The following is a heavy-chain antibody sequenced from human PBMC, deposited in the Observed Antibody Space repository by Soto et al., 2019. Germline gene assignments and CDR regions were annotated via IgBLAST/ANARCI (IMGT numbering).Heavy chain of an antibody. CDR1: GYSFTSYW. CDR3: ARRYCSGGSCYFGSNWFDP. CDR2: IYPGDSDT. Sequence: GESLKISCKGSGYSFTSYWIGWVRQMPGKGLEWMGIIYPGDSDTRYSPSFQGQVTISADKSISTAYLQWSSLKASDTAMYYCARRYCSGGSCYFGSNWFDPWGQGTLVTVSS. V-gene: IGHV5-51*01. D-gene: IGHD2-15*01. J-gene: IGHJ5*02.